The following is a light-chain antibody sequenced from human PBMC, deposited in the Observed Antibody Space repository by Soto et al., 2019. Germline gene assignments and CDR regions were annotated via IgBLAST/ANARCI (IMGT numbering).Light chain of an antibody. Sequence: QPVLTQSPSASASLGASVKLTCTVSSGHSSYAIAWHQQQPEKGPRYLMKLNSDGSHNKGDGIPDRFSGSSSGTDRYLTISSLQSEDEADYYCQTWGTCIVVFGGGTKVTVL. V-gene: IGLV4-69*01. CDR3: QTWGTCIVV. CDR1: SGHSSYA. J-gene: IGLJ2*01. CDR2: LNSDGSH.